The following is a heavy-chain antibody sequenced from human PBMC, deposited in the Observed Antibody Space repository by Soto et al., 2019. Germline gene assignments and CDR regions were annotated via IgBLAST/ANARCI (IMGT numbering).Heavy chain of an antibody. CDR3: ARGSKDSHPGSRIFDF. CDR1: GITVGSRA. V-gene: IGHV3-23*01. D-gene: IGHD2-15*01. CDR2: ITDTGVDT. J-gene: IGHJ4*02. Sequence: GGSLRLSCVASGITVGSRAMSWVRQAPGGGLEWVSTITDTGVDTKYADSVRGRFTFSRDNSKNTVYLKMSSPRAEDAAVYYCARGSKDSHPGSRIFDFWGRGTLVTVST.